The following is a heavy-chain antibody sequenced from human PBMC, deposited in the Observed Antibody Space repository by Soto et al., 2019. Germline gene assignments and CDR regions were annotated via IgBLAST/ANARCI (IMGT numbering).Heavy chain of an antibody. CDR1: GYTFTSYG. D-gene: IGHD2-2*01. CDR2: ISAYNGNT. V-gene: IGHV1-18*01. CDR3: ARVGYCSSTSCYVYGMDV. Sequence: ASVKVSCKASGYTFTSYGISWVRQAPGQGLEWMGWISAYNGNTNYGQKLQGRVTMTTDTSTSTAYMELRSLRSDDTAVYYCARVGYCSSTSCYVYGMDVWGQGTTVTVSS. J-gene: IGHJ6*02.